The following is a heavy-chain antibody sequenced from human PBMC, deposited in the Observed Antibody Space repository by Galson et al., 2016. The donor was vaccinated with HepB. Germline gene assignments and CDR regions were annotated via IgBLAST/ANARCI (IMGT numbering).Heavy chain of an antibody. CDR2: ISGSGVST. Sequence: SLRLSCAASGFTFSRYWMVWVRQAPGKGLEWVSSISGSGVSTYYADSVKGRFTISRDNSKNTLYLLMNSLRAEGTAVYYCAKGYLYWGQGTLVTVSS. CDR3: AKGYLY. CDR1: GFTFSRYW. D-gene: IGHD2-2*02. J-gene: IGHJ4*02. V-gene: IGHV3-23*01.